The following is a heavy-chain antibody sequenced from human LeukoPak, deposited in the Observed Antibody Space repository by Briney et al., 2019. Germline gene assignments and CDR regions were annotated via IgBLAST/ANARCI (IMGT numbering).Heavy chain of an antibody. J-gene: IGHJ5*02. Sequence: PGGSLRLSCAASGFTFSSYSMNWVRQAPGKGLEWVGFIRSKAYGGTTEYAASVKGRFTISRDDSKSIAYLQMNSLKTEDTAVYYCTRDQGSSWSCRFDPWGQGTLVTVSS. D-gene: IGHD6-13*01. V-gene: IGHV3-49*04. CDR3: TRDQGSSWSCRFDP. CDR2: IRSKAYGGTT. CDR1: GFTFSSYS.